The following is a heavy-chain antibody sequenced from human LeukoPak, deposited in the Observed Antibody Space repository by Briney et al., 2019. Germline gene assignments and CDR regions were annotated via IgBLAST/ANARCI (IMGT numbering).Heavy chain of an antibody. CDR1: GFTFSSYW. J-gene: IGHJ4*02. CDR3: ARDLISPTVTTGYYFDS. V-gene: IGHV3-7*01. Sequence: GGSLSLSCAASGFTFSSYWMSWVRQPPGKGREWVANIKQNGIAKYYVASVRGQFTTSRDNAKNSLYLQRNSLRAEDTAVYYCARDLISPTVTTGYYFDSWGQGTLVTASS. CDR2: IKQNGIAK. D-gene: IGHD4-17*01.